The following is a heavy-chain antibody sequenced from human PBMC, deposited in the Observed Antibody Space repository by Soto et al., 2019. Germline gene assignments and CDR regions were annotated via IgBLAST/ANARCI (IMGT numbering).Heavy chain of an antibody. J-gene: IGHJ3*02. CDR3: ARANIALGAFDI. CDR1: GGSISSYY. D-gene: IGHD7-27*01. CDR2: IYYSGST. Sequence: SETLPLTCTVSGGSISSYYWSWIRQPPGKGLEWIGYIYYSGSTNYNPSLKSRATISVDTPKNQFSLKLSSVTAADTAVYYCARANIALGAFDIWGQGAMVTVSS. V-gene: IGHV4-59*12.